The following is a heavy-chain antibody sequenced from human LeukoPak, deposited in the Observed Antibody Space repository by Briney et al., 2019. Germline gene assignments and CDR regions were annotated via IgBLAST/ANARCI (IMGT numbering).Heavy chain of an antibody. Sequence: SETLSLTCTVSGGSISSYYWSWIRQPPGKGLEWIGYIYYSGSTNYNPSLKSRVTISVDTSKNQFSLKLSSVTAADTAVYYCASGDSSGYLGYWGQGTLVTVSS. D-gene: IGHD3-22*01. V-gene: IGHV4-59*01. CDR1: GGSISSYY. CDR2: IYYSGST. CDR3: ASGDSSGYLGY. J-gene: IGHJ4*02.